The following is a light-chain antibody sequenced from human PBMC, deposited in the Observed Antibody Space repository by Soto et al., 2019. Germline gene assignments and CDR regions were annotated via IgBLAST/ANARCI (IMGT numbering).Light chain of an antibody. J-gene: IGLJ1*01. CDR1: SGSVASNF. V-gene: IGLV6-57*02. CDR2: GDN. Sequence: NFMLTQPHSVSESPGKTVTISCTGSSGSVASNFVHWYQRRPGSAPTIVIYGDNQRPSGVPDRFSGSIDSSSNSASLTISGLKTEDEADYFCQSYDRSSLYVFGTRTKLTVL. CDR3: QSYDRSSLYV.